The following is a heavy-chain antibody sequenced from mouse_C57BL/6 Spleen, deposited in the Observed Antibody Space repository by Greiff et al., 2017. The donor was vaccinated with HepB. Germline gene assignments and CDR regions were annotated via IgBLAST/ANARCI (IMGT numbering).Heavy chain of an antibody. J-gene: IGHJ4*01. CDR2: IWTGGGT. CDR3: ARIGAIYYGYDGYAMDY. D-gene: IGHD2-2*01. CDR1: GFSLTSYA. V-gene: IGHV2-9-1*01. Sequence: VQLQQSGPGLVAPSQSLSITCTVSGFSLTSYAISWVRQPPGKGLEWLGVIWTGGGTNYNSALKSRLSISKDNSKSQVFLKMNSLQTDDTARYYCARIGAIYYGYDGYAMDYWGQGTSVTVSS.